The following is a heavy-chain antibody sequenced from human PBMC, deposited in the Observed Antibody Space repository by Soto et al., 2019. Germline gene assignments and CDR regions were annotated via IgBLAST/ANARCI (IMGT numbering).Heavy chain of an antibody. CDR1: GGSISSGGYY. CDR2: IYYSGST. V-gene: IGHV4-31*03. CDR3: ARDLVAGRYDFWSGYAFDI. J-gene: IGHJ3*02. D-gene: IGHD3-3*01. Sequence: SETLSLTCTVSGGSISSGGYYWSWIRQHPGKGLEWIGYIYYSGSTYYNPSLKSRVTISVDTSKNQFSLKLSSVTAADTAVYYCARDLVAGRYDFWSGYAFDIWGQGTMVTVSS.